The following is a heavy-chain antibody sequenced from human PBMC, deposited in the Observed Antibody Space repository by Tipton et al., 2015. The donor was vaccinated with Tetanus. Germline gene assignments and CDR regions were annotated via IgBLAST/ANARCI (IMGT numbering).Heavy chain of an antibody. V-gene: IGHV3-23*01. CDR1: GFTFSSYA. CDR2: ISDSGGTT. J-gene: IGHJ4*02. Sequence: SLRLSCAASGFTFSSYAMSWVRQAPGKGLEWVSAISDSGGTTYYAGSVKGRFTLSRDNSKYTLFLHMDPLRAEDTAVYYWAKEVDVSSGWRNFDYWGQGTLVTVSS. D-gene: IGHD6-19*01. CDR3: AKEVDVSSGWRNFDY.